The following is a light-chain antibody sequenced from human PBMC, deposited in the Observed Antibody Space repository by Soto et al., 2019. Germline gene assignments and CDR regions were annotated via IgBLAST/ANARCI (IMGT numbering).Light chain of an antibody. J-gene: IGKJ4*01. CDR2: DAS. Sequence: EIVLTQSPATLSLSPGERATLSCRASQSVSSHLAWYQQKPGQAPRLLIYDASTRATGIPARFSGSGSGTDFTLTISSLETEDFAVYYCQQRSNWPLTFGGGTKVEIK. CDR1: QSVSSH. V-gene: IGKV3-11*01. CDR3: QQRSNWPLT.